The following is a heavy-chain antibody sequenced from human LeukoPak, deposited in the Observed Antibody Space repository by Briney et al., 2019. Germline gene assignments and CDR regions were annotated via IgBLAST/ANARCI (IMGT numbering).Heavy chain of an antibody. CDR1: GYTFTSYG. Sequence: ASVKVSCKASGYTFTSYGISWVRRAPGQGLEWMGWISAYNGNTNYAQKLQGRVTMTTDTSTSTAYMELRSLRSDDTAVYYCARVERDDYVWGSYHFDYWGQGTLVTVSS. D-gene: IGHD3-16*01. CDR3: ARVERDDYVWGSYHFDY. J-gene: IGHJ4*02. V-gene: IGHV1-18*01. CDR2: ISAYNGNT.